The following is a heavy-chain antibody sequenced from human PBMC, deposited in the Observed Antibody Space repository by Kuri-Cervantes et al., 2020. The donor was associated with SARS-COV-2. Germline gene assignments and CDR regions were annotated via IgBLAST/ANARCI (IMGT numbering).Heavy chain of an antibody. J-gene: IGHJ4*02. D-gene: IGHD1-26*01. Sequence: GESLKISCAASGFTFNNYAMHWVRQAPGKGLEWVAVISYDGKNKYYADSVKGRFTISRDNSKNTLYLQMNSLRAEDTAVYYCARGGSYREFDYWGQGTLVTVSS. CDR1: GFTFNNYA. CDR2: ISYDGKNK. CDR3: ARGGSYREFDY. V-gene: IGHV3-30*04.